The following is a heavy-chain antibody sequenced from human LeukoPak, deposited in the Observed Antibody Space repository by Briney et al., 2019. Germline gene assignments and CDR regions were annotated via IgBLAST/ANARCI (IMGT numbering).Heavy chain of an antibody. CDR2: IYYSGST. V-gene: IGHV4-39*01. CDR1: GGSISSSSYY. J-gene: IGHJ5*02. Sequence: SETLSHTCTVSGGSISSSSYYWGWIRQPPGKGLEWIGSIYYSGSTYYNPSLKSRVTISVDTSKNQFSLKLSSVTAADTAVYYCARRLEEVPAAMGFDPWGQGTLVTVSS. CDR3: ARRLEEVPAAMGFDP. D-gene: IGHD2-2*01.